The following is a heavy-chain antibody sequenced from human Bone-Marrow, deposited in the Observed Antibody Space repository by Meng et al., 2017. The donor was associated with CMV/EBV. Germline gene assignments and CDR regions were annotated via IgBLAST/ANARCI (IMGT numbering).Heavy chain of an antibody. D-gene: IGHD6-19*01. CDR1: GFKFSSYG. V-gene: IGHV3-30*02. Sequence: GESLKISCAASGFKFSSYGMYWVRQAPGKGLEWVAFIRHDEINTYYADSVKDRFTISKDNSKNTLYLQMNSLRTDDTAVYYCARDGGSGWYAVDYWGQGTLVTVSS. CDR2: IRHDEINT. J-gene: IGHJ4*02. CDR3: ARDGGSGWYAVDY.